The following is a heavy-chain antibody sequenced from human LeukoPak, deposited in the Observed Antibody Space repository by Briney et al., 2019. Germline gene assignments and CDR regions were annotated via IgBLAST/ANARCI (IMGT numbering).Heavy chain of an antibody. Sequence: PGGSLRLSCAASGFTFSSYAMHWVRQAPGKGLEWVAVISYDGSNKYYADSVKGRFTISRDNSKNTLYLQMNSLRAEDTAVYYCAKEADTSGYHEYFHHWGQGTLVTVSS. D-gene: IGHD3-22*01. CDR1: GFTFSSYA. CDR2: ISYDGSNK. CDR3: AKEADTSGYHEYFHH. V-gene: IGHV3-30-3*01. J-gene: IGHJ1*01.